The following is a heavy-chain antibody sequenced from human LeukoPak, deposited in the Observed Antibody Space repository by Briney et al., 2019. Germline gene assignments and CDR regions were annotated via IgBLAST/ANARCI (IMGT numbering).Heavy chain of an antibody. CDR1: GFTFSSYA. D-gene: IGHD6-13*01. J-gene: IGHJ4*02. Sequence: GGSLRLSCAASGFTFSSYAMSWVRQAPGKGLEWVSAISGSGGSTYYADSVKGRFTISRDNSKNTLYLQMNSLRAEDTAVYYCRKVYSSSWYVGGGDYWGQGTLVTVSS. CDR3: RKVYSSSWYVGGGDY. V-gene: IGHV3-23*01. CDR2: ISGSGGST.